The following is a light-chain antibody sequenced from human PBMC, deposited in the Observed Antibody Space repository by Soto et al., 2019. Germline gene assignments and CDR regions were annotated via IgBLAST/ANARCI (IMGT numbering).Light chain of an antibody. V-gene: IGKV1-39*01. CDR2: DAS. CDR3: QQRYYSPLT. J-gene: IGKJ1*01. CDR1: QSISTY. Sequence: DIQMTQSPSSLSASVGDRVTITCRASQSISTYLNWYQQKPGKAAYLLIYDASSLQSGVPSRFSGSGSGIDFALTISSLQPEDFATYYCQQRYYSPLTFGQGTKVDIK.